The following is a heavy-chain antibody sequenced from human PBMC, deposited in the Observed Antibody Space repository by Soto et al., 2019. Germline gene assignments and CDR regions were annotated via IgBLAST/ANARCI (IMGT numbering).Heavy chain of an antibody. V-gene: IGHV3-30*04. CDR2: ISHDGSNK. J-gene: IGHJ4*02. Sequence: GGSLRLSCAASGFTFGSHAMHWVRQAPGKGLEWVAAISHDGSNKYYADSVKGRFTICRDNSKNTLYLQVNSLRDEDTAVYYCARTNSLGSSWFSDDYWGQGTLVTVSS. CDR3: ARTNSLGSSWFSDDY. CDR1: GFTFGSHA. D-gene: IGHD6-13*01.